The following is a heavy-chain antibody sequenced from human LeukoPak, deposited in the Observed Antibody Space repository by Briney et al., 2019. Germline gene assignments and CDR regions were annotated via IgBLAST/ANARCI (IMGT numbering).Heavy chain of an antibody. CDR1: GGSISSSNW. Sequence: SGTLSLTCAVSGGSISSSNWWSWVRRPPGKGLEWIGEIYHSGSTNYNPSLKSRVTISVDKSKNQFSLKLSSVTAADTAVYYCASLSSGYSSGWFRYDYWGQGTLVTVSS. V-gene: IGHV4-4*02. J-gene: IGHJ4*02. CDR3: ASLSSGYSSGWFRYDY. CDR2: IYHSGST. D-gene: IGHD6-19*01.